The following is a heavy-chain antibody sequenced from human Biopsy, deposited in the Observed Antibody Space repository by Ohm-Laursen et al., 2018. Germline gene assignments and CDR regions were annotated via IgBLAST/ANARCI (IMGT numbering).Heavy chain of an antibody. J-gene: IGHJ4*02. V-gene: IGHV4-4*07. CDR2: IYSSGST. D-gene: IGHD5-12*01. Sequence: PSQTLSLTCTVSCGYLSSYYWSWIRQPPGKGLEWIGRIYSSGSTNYNPSLMSRVSLSMDTSKRQFSLKLSFVTAADTAVYYCARLGSGDYFPTFFDFWGQGALVTVSS. CDR1: CGYLSSYY. CDR3: ARLGSGDYFPTFFDF.